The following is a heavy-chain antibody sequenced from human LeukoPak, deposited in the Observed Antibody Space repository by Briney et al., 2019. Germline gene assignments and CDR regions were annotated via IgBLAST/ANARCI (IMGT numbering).Heavy chain of an antibody. V-gene: IGHV1-3*01. D-gene: IGHD5-18*01. CDR2: INAGNGNT. CDR3: ARVGTAMVFFDY. J-gene: IGHJ4*02. Sequence: ASVKVSCKASGYTFTSYAMHWVRQAPGQRLEWMGWINAGNGNTKYSQKFQGRVTITRDTSASTAYMELSSLRSEDTAVYYCARVGTAMVFFDYWGQGTLVTVSS. CDR1: GYTFTSYA.